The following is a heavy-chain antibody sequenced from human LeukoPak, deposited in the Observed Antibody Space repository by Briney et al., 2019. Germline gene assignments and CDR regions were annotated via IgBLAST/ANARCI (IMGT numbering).Heavy chain of an antibody. J-gene: IGHJ4*02. Sequence: ASVKVSCKASGYTFTSYGISWVRQAPGQGLEWMGWISAYNGNTNYAQKLQGRVTMTTDTSTSTAYMELGSLRSDDTAVYYCARGDKYDFWSGTNDYWGQGTLVTVSS. CDR2: ISAYNGNT. V-gene: IGHV1-18*01. CDR3: ARGDKYDFWSGTNDY. CDR1: GYTFTSYG. D-gene: IGHD3-3*01.